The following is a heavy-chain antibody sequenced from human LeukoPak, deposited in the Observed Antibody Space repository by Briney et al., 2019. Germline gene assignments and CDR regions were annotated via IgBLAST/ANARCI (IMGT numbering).Heavy chain of an antibody. CDR1: GFTFSNYA. CDR3: AREGPYSSSND. J-gene: IGHJ4*02. D-gene: IGHD6-6*01. V-gene: IGHV3-23*01. CDR2: IGGSGGST. Sequence: PGGSLRLSCAASGFTFSNYAMSWVRQAPGKGLEWVSIIGGSGGSTYYADSVKGRFTISRDNSKNTLYLQMSSLRAEDTAVYYCAREGPYSSSNDWGQGTLVTVSS.